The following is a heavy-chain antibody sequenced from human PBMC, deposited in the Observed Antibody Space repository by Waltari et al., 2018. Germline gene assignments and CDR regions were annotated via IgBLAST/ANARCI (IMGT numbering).Heavy chain of an antibody. Sequence: QVQLVQSGAEVKKPGASVKVSCQASGFTFTMFGFNWVRQAPGQGLEWMGWISANNGRTNYAQKFRGRLTMTTDTSTSTAYMEVRSLRSDNTAMYYCARTESYTNYPDYWGQGTRGTVS. V-gene: IGHV1-18*01. J-gene: IGHJ4*02. CDR1: GFTFTMFG. CDR3: ARTESYTNYPDY. CDR2: ISANNGRT. D-gene: IGHD5-18*01.